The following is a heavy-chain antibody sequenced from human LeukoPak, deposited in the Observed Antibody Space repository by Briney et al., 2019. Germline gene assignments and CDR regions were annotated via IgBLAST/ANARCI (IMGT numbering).Heavy chain of an antibody. J-gene: IGHJ4*02. D-gene: IGHD6-6*01. CDR3: ARQGSSAYFDH. CDR2: IYYSGNT. CDR1: DVSMSTSSDY. V-gene: IGHV4-39*01. Sequence: PSETLSLTCTVSDVSMSTSSDYWGWIRQPPEKGLEWIGSIYYSGNTYYNASLKSRVTISIDTSKSQFSLKLTSVTVADTAVYYCARQGSSAYFDHWGQGTVVTVSS.